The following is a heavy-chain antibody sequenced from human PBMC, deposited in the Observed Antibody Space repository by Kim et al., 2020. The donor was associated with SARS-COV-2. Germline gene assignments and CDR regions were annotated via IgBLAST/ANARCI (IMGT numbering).Heavy chain of an antibody. CDR1: GFTFSSYA. Sequence: GGSLRLSCAASGFTFSSYAMHWVRQAPGKGLEWVAVISYDGSNKYYADSVKGRFTISRDNSKNTLYLQMNSLRAEDTAVYYCARGLVAGIAAAGNYYYYGMDVWGQGTTVTVSS. V-gene: IGHV3-30*04. D-gene: IGHD6-13*01. J-gene: IGHJ6*02. CDR2: ISYDGSNK. CDR3: ARGLVAGIAAAGNYYYYGMDV.